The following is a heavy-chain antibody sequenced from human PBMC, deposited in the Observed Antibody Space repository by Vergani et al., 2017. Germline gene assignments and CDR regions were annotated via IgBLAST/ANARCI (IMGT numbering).Heavy chain of an antibody. CDR2: INHSGST. V-gene: IGHV4-34*01. CDR3: ARGGRYMVRGVKFFDY. CDR1: GGSFSGYY. J-gene: IGHJ4*02. D-gene: IGHD3-10*01. Sequence: QVQLQQWGAGRLKPSETLSLTCAVYGGSFSGYYWSWIRQPSGKGLEWIGAINHSGSTNYNPSLKSRVTISVDTSKNQFSLKLSSVTAADTAVYYCARGGRYMVRGVKFFDYWGQGTLVTVSS.